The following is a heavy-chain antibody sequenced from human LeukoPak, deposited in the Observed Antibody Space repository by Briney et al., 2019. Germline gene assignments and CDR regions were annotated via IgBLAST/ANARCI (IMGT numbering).Heavy chain of an antibody. V-gene: IGHV3-15*01. CDR2: IKSKPDGGAI. J-gene: IGHJ4*02. Sequence: GGSLRLSCAASGIIFTNAWMSWVRQAPGKGLEWVGRIKSKPDGGAIAYAAPVKGRFTISRDESQNTVSLHMNSLKTEDTAVYYCSSGTLNRDSLGYWGQGTLVTVSS. CDR1: GIIFTNAW. D-gene: IGHD1/OR15-1a*01. CDR3: SSGTLNRDSLGY.